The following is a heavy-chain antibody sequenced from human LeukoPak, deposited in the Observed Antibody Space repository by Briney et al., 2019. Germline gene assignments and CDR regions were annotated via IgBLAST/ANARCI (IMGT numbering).Heavy chain of an antibody. D-gene: IGHD6-19*01. CDR2: ISYDGSNK. J-gene: IGHJ4*02. V-gene: IGHV3-30*18. CDR1: GFIFNNYG. Sequence: GGSLRLSCVASGFIFNNYGMQWVRQAPGKGLEWVAVISYDGSNKFYADSVKGRFTISRDFSKNTLNLQMNSLRAEDTAVYYCAKGRQQWLAPTDYWGQGTLVTVSS. CDR3: AKGRQQWLAPTDY.